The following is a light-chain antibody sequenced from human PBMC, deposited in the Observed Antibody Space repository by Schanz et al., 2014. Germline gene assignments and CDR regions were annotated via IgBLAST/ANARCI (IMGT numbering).Light chain of an antibody. J-gene: IGLJ3*02. V-gene: IGLV2-14*01. Sequence: QSALTQPASVSGSPGQSITISCTGTGGDFGGFHYVSWYQQHPGKAPKLMIYDVSNRPSGVSNRFSGSKSGNTASLTISGLQAEDEADYYCSSYTSSSTLVFGGGTKLTVL. CDR1: GGDFGGFHY. CDR2: DVS. CDR3: SSYTSSSTLV.